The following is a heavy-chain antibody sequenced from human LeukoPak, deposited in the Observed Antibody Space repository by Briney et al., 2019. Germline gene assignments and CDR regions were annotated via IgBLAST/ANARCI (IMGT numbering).Heavy chain of an antibody. CDR2: ISWNSGSI. Sequence: GGSLRLSCAASGFTFSTYWMHWVRQAPGKGLVWVSGISWNSGSIGYADSVKGRFTISRDNAKNSLYLQMNSLRADDTALYYCAKCNYGDYCDYWGQGTLVSVSS. J-gene: IGHJ4*02. V-gene: IGHV3-9*01. CDR3: AKCNYGDYCDY. D-gene: IGHD4-17*01. CDR1: GFTFSTYW.